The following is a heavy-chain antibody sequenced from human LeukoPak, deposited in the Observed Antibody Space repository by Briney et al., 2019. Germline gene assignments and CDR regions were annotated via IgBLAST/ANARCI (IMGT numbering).Heavy chain of an antibody. J-gene: IGHJ4*02. V-gene: IGHV3-48*01. CDR1: GFTFSSYG. Sequence: GGSLRLSCAASGFTFSSYGMNWVRQAPGKGLEWVSQISSSTGIIYYADSVKGRFTISRDNSKNTLYLQMNSLSAEDTAVYYCEKDLGGSGDYRPYWGQGSVVTVSS. D-gene: IGHD2-21*02. CDR2: ISSSTGII. CDR3: EKDLGGSGDYRPY.